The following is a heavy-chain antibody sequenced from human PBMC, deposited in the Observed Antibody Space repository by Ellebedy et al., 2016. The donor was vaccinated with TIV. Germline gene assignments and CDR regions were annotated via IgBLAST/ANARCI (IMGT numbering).Heavy chain of an antibody. J-gene: IGHJ4*02. Sequence: PGGSLRLSCTASGLTFRTYWMNWVRQAPGKGLVWVSRINSDGSSTSYADSVKGRFTISRANAKDTLYLQMNSLGVEDTAVYYCGKERTSGDGYWVFDIWGQGTLVTVST. V-gene: IGHV3-74*01. CDR1: GLTFRTYW. CDR3: GKERTSGDGYWVFDI. D-gene: IGHD5-18*01. CDR2: INSDGSST.